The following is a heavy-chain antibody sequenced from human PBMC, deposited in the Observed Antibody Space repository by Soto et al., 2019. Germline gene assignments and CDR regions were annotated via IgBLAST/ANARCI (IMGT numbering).Heavy chain of an antibody. CDR2: LLRSGSTT. J-gene: IGHJ4*02. V-gene: IGHV3-23*01. CDR3: AKDAVSGDGIWLLDS. D-gene: IGHD4-17*01. Sequence: PGGSLRLSCAASGFTFSSYWMHWVRQAPGKGLVWVSSLLRSGSTTYYADSVKGRFTISSDISANSLYLQMDSLRAEDTAVYYCAKDAVSGDGIWLLDSWGQGTVVTVSS. CDR1: GFTFSSYW.